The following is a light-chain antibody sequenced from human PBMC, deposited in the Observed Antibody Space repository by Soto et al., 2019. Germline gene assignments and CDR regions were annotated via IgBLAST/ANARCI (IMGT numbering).Light chain of an antibody. CDR1: QSVSSN. Sequence: EIVMTQTPATLSVSPGERANLPCRASQSVSSNLAWYQQKPGQAPRLLIYGASSRATGIPARFSGSGSGTEFTLTISSLQFEDFAVYYCQQYNNWPPYTVGQGTNLEIK. V-gene: IGKV3-15*01. J-gene: IGKJ2*01. CDR3: QQYNNWPPYT. CDR2: GAS.